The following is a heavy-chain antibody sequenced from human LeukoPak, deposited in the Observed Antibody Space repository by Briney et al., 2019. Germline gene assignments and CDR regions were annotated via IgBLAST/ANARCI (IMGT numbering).Heavy chain of an antibody. CDR1: GFTFSGYW. Sequence: GGSLRLSCAASGFTFSGYWMSWVRQAPGKGLEWVSVIYSGGNTYYADSVKGRFTISRDNSKNTVHLQINSLRAEDTAVYYCARDEPVAAAGWFAFDIWGQGTMVTVSS. V-gene: IGHV3-53*01. CDR2: IYSGGNT. D-gene: IGHD6-13*01. J-gene: IGHJ3*02. CDR3: ARDEPVAAAGWFAFDI.